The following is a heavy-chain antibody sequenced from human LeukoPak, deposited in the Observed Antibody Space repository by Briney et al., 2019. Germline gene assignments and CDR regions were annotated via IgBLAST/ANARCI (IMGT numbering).Heavy chain of an antibody. D-gene: IGHD1-26*01. CDR1: GGFITSSFY. CDR3: ARSGGTWSYNY. J-gene: IGHJ4*02. Sequence: SETLSLTCTVSGGFITSSFYWSWIRQSPGKGLEWIGYIYYSGSTNYNPSLKSRVTISVDTSKNQFSLTLTSVTAADTAVYYCARSGGTWSYNYWGQGTLVTVSS. V-gene: IGHV4-59*01. CDR2: IYYSGST.